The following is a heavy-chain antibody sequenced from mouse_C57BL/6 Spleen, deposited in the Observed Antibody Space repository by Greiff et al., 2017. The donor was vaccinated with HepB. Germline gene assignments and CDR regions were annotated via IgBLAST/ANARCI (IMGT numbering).Heavy chain of an antibody. Sequence: EVQLQQSGPELVKPGASVKISCKASGYTFTDYYMNWVKQSHGKSLEWIGDINPNNGGTSYNQKFKGKATLTVDKSSSTAYMELRRLTSEDSAVYYCASSWDYFDYWGQGTTLTVSS. CDR3: ASSWDYFDY. J-gene: IGHJ2*01. V-gene: IGHV1-26*01. CDR2: INPNNGGT. D-gene: IGHD4-1*01. CDR1: GYTFTDYY.